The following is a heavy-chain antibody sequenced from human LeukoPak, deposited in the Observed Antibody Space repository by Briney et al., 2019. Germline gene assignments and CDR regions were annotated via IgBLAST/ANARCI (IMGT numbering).Heavy chain of an antibody. CDR3: ARDLLRRAASGMLDS. D-gene: IGHD1-26*01. J-gene: IGHJ4*02. Sequence: ASVKVSCKASGYTFTSYYLHWVRQAPGQGLEWMGIINPSGGSTSYAQKFQGRVTMTRDTSTSTVYMELSSLRSEDAAVYYCARDLLRRAASGMLDSWGQGTLVTVSS. CDR1: GYTFTSYY. V-gene: IGHV1-46*01. CDR2: INPSGGST.